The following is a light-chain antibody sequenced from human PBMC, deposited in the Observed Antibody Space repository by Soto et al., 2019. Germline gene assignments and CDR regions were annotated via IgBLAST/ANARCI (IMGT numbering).Light chain of an antibody. CDR1: QSVSSN. CDR3: QQYNNWPPWT. V-gene: IGKV3-15*01. Sequence: EIVMTQSPATLSVSPGERATLSCRASQSVSSNLAWYQQKPGQDTTLLIYGASTRATGIPARFSGSGSGTEFTLTISSRQSEDVAVYYCQQYNNWPPWTFGQGTKVEIK. CDR2: GAS. J-gene: IGKJ1*01.